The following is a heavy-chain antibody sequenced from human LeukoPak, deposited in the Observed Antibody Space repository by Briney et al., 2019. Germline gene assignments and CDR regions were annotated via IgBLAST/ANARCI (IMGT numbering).Heavy chain of an antibody. D-gene: IGHD6-19*01. CDR2: INTDGSST. CDR3: AREQQWLVEGGDAFDI. CDR1: GFTFSSYW. Sequence: GGSLRLSCAASGFTFSSYWMHWVRQAPGKGLVWVSRINTDGSSTSYADSVKGRFTISRDNAKNTLYLQMNSLRAEETAVYYCAREQQWLVEGGDAFDIWGQGTMVTVSS. J-gene: IGHJ3*02. V-gene: IGHV3-74*01.